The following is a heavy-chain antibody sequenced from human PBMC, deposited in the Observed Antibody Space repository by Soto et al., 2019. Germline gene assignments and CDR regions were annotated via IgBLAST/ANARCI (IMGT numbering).Heavy chain of an antibody. Sequence: QLQLQESGPGLVKPSETLSLTCTVSGGSISSSSYYWGWIRQPPGKGLEWIGSIYYSGSTYYNPSLKSRVTISVDTSKNQFSLKLSSVTAADTAVYYCARRGPVAGTEDYWGQGTLVTVSS. CDR1: GGSISSSSYY. D-gene: IGHD6-19*01. J-gene: IGHJ4*02. V-gene: IGHV4-39*01. CDR2: IYYSGST. CDR3: ARRGPVAGTEDY.